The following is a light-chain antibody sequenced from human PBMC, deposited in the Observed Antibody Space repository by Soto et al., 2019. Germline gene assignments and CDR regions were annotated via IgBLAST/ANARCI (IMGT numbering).Light chain of an antibody. CDR1: SSDVGGYNY. CDR3: SSYTSSSTLYV. J-gene: IGLJ1*01. Sequence: QSVLTQPASVSGSPGQSITISCTGTSSDVGGYNYVSWYQQHPGKAPKLMISEVSNRPSGVSNRFSGSRSGNTASLTISGLQAEVEADYYCSSYTSSSTLYVFGTGTKVTVL. CDR2: EVS. V-gene: IGLV2-14*01.